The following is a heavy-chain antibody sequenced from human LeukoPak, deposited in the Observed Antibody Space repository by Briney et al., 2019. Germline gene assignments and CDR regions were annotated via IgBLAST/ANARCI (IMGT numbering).Heavy chain of an antibody. CDR1: GGSFSGYY. CDR3: ARGRMTNGYFDY. CDR2: INHSGST. J-gene: IGHJ4*02. D-gene: IGHD4-17*01. Sequence: SSETLSLTCAVYGGSFSGYYWSWIRQPPGKGLEWIGEINHSGSTNYNPSLKSRVTISVDTSKNQFSLKLSSVTAADTAVYYCARGRMTNGYFDYWGQGTLVTVSS. V-gene: IGHV4-34*01.